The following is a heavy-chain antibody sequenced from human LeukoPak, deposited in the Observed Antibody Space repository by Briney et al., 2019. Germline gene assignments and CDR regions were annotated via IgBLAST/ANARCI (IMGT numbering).Heavy chain of an antibody. Sequence: ASVKVSCKASGYNFSSYYVNWVRQAPGQGLEWMGIINPSGNRVLPSDDSTIYAEKFQSRVVMTRDTSTTVVYMELSSRRSDDTAIYYCARGKVYASGAYTLDPWGQGTLVTVSS. D-gene: IGHD2-8*01. V-gene: IGHV1-46*01. CDR3: ARGKVYASGAYTLDP. J-gene: IGHJ5*02. CDR2: INPSGNRVLPSDDST. CDR1: GYNFSSYY.